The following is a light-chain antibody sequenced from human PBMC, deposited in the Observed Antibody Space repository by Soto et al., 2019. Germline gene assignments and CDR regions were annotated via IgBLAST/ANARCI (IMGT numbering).Light chain of an antibody. J-gene: IGKJ2*01. CDR2: AAS. V-gene: IGKV1-39*01. CDR3: QQSYSTPRT. Sequence: DIQMTQSPSSLSASIGDRVTITCRAGQSISNYLNWYQQKPGKAPKLLIYAASNLQSGVPSRFSGSGSRTEFTLTISSLQPEDFATYYCQQSYSTPRTFGQGTKLEIK. CDR1: QSISNY.